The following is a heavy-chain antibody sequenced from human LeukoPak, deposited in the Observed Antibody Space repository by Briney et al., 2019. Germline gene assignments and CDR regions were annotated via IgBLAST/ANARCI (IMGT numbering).Heavy chain of an antibody. CDR3: AGHPRLISGSTQAFDI. Sequence: SETLSLTCTVAGGSINNYYWSWIRQPPGRGLEWSGYIYYSVNTNYNPSLKSQVTISADTPRDQFSLKLSSVTAADAAVYYCAGHPRLISGSTQAFDIWGQGTMVTVSS. D-gene: IGHD1-26*01. V-gene: IGHV4-59*08. CDR1: GGSINNYY. J-gene: IGHJ3*02. CDR2: IYYSVNT.